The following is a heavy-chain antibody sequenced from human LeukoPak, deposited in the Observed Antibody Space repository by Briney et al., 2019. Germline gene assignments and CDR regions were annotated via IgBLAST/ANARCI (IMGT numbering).Heavy chain of an antibody. CDR2: IYYSGST. Sequence: PSETLSLTCTVSGGSISSSSYYWGWIRQPPGKGLEWIGSIYYSGSTHYNPSLKSRVTISVDTSKNQFSLKLSSVTAADTAVYYCARDRTNYYGSGHDYWGQGTLVTVSS. V-gene: IGHV4-39*07. D-gene: IGHD3-10*01. CDR1: GGSISSSSYY. J-gene: IGHJ4*02. CDR3: ARDRTNYYGSGHDY.